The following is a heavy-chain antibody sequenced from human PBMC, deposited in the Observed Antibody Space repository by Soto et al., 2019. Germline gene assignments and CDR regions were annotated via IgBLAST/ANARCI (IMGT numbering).Heavy chain of an antibody. Sequence: SETLSLTCAVYGGSFSGYYWGWIRQPPGKGLEWIGEINHSGSTNYNPSLKSRVTISVDTSKNQFSLKLSSVTAADTAVYYCARGELGNGGGYCSSTSCYGKTTGTKTFDYWGQGTLVTVSS. CDR1: GGSFSGYY. D-gene: IGHD2-2*01. J-gene: IGHJ4*02. V-gene: IGHV4-34*01. CDR3: ARGELGNGGGYCSSTSCYGKTTGTKTFDY. CDR2: INHSGST.